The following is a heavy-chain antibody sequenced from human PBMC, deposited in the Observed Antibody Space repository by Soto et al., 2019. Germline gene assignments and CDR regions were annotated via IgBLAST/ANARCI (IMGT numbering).Heavy chain of an antibody. CDR3: AKSLDMLTGYSNYGMDV. J-gene: IGHJ6*02. D-gene: IGHD3-9*01. V-gene: IGHV3-23*01. CDR1: GFTFSSYA. Sequence: GGSLRLSCAASGFTFSSYAMSWVRQAPGKGLEWVSAISGSGGSTYYADSVKGRFTISRDNSKNTLYLQMNSLRAEDTAVYYCAKSLDMLTGYSNYGMDVWGQGTTVTVSS. CDR2: ISGSGGST.